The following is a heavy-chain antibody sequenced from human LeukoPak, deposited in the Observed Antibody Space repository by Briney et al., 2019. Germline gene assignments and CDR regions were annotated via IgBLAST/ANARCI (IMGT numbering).Heavy chain of an antibody. CDR1: GGSISSSSSY. Sequence: SETPSLTCTVSGGSISSSSSYWGWIRQPPGKGLEWIGSIYYSGSTYYNPSLKSRVTISVDTSKSQFSLKLSSVTAADTAVYYCARHRHPQQLGSPPYGMDVWGQGTTVTVSS. V-gene: IGHV4-39*01. J-gene: IGHJ6*02. CDR3: ARHRHPQQLGSPPYGMDV. D-gene: IGHD6-13*01. CDR2: IYYSGST.